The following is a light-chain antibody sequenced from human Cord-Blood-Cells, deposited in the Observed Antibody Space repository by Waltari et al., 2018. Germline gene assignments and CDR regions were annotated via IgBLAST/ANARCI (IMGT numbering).Light chain of an antibody. V-gene: IGKV1-39*01. CDR3: QQSYSTPWT. Sequence: DIQRYQSPSSLSASVGDIDTITCRSSQSISSYLNWYQQKPGKAPKILIYAASSLQSRVPSSFSCSGSGTDFTLTISSLQPEDFATYYCQQSYSTPWTFGQGTKVEIK. J-gene: IGKJ1*01. CDR2: AAS. CDR1: QSISSY.